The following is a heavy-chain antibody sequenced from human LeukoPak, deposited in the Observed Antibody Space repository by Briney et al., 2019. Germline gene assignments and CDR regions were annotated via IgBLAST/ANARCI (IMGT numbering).Heavy chain of an antibody. CDR2: IYSGGST. D-gene: IGHD3-16*01. J-gene: IGHJ1*01. CDR3: AKDDDWGRYKH. V-gene: IGHV3-53*01. Sequence: GALRLSCAASGFTVSSNYMSWVRQAPGKGLEWVSVIYSGGSTYYADSVKGRFTISRDNSKNTQSLQMNSLRAEDTAVYYCAKDDDWGRYKHWGQGTLVTVSS. CDR1: GFTVSSNY.